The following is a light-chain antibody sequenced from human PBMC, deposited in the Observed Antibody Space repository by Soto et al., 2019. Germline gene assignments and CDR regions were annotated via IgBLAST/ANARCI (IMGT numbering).Light chain of an antibody. CDR2: GAS. Sequence: EFVLTQSPGTLSLSPCERATLSCRASQTVSSNYLAWCQQRPGQAPRLLIYGASTRAAGIPDRFSGSGSGTDFTLTISRLEPEDFAVYYCQQYGSSGTFGQGTKVDIK. J-gene: IGKJ1*01. CDR1: QTVSSNY. CDR3: QQYGSSGT. V-gene: IGKV3-20*01.